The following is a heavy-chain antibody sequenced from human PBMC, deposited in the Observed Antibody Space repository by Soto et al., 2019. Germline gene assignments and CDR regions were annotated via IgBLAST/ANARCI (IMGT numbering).Heavy chain of an antibody. CDR2: IYYSGST. J-gene: IGHJ5*02. D-gene: IGHD1-26*01. V-gene: IGHV4-30-4*01. Sequence: QVQLQESGPGLVKPSQTLSLTCTVSGGSISSGDYYWSWIRQPPGKGLEWIGYIYYSGSTYYNPSLKSLVTISVDTSNNQFSLKLSSVTAAVRAGDYCATDRGRHLSSFDPWGQGTLLTVSS. CDR3: ATDRGRHLSSFDP. CDR1: GGSISSGDYY.